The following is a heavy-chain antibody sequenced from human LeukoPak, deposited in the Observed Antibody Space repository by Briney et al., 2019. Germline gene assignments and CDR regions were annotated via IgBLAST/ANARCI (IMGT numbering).Heavy chain of an antibody. D-gene: IGHD3-3*01. CDR3: AREGLTYYDFWSGPSSFDY. CDR1: GFTFSSYS. J-gene: IGHJ4*02. CDR2: ISSSSSTI. Sequence: GGSLRLSCAASGFTFSSYSMNWVRQAPGKGLEWVSYISSSSSTIYYADSVKGRFTISRDNAKNSLYLQMNSLRAEDTAVYYCAREGLTYYDFWSGPSSFDYWGQGTLVTVSS. V-gene: IGHV3-48*01.